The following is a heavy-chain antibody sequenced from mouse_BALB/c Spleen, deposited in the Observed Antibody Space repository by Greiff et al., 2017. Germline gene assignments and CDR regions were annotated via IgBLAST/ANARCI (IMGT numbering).Heavy chain of an antibody. V-gene: IGHV1-14*01. CDR2: INPYNDGT. J-gene: IGHJ4*01. CDR3: ARGLITTATGYAMDY. D-gene: IGHD1-2*01. CDR1: GYTFTSYV. Sequence: EVKLMESGPELVKPGASVKMSCKASGYTFTSYVMHWVKQKPGQGLEWIGYINPYNDGTKYNEKFKGKATLTSDKSSSTAYMELSSLTSEDSAVYYCARGLITTATGYAMDYWGQGTSVTVSS.